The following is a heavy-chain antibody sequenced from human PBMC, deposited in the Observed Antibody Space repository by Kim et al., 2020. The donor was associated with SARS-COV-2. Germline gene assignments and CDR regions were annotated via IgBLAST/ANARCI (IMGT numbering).Heavy chain of an antibody. V-gene: IGHV3-48*02. CDR1: GFTFSSYS. J-gene: IGHJ4*02. CDR2: ISSSSSTI. D-gene: IGHD2-2*02. CDR3: AREHKESYRSSTSCHSAGDY. Sequence: GGSLRLSCAASGFTFSSYSMNWVRQAPGKGLEWVSYISSSSSTIYYADSVKGRFTISRDNAKNSLYLQMNSLRDEDTAVYYCAREHKESYRSSTSCHSAGDYWGQGTLVTVSS.